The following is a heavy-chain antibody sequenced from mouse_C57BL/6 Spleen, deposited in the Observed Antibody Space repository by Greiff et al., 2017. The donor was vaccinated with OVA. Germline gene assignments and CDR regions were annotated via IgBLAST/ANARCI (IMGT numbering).Heavy chain of an antibody. J-gene: IGHJ4*01. Sequence: QVQLKQSGAELVRPGSSVKLSCKASGYTFTSYWMDWVKQRPGQGLEWIGNIYPSDSETHYNQKFKDKATLTVDKSSSTAYMQLSSLTSEDSAVYYCAAYDYLYAMDYWGQGTSVTVSS. CDR3: AAYDYLYAMDY. CDR1: GYTFTSYW. D-gene: IGHD2-4*01. V-gene: IGHV1-61*01. CDR2: IYPSDSET.